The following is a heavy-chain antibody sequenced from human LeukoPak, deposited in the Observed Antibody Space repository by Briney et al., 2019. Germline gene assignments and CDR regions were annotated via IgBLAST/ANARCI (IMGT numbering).Heavy chain of an antibody. V-gene: IGHV4-38-2*02. J-gene: IGHJ3*02. Sequence: PSETLSLTCTVSGYSISSGYYWGWIRQPPGKGLEWIGNIYYSGSTYYNPSLKSRVAMSLDTSKNHFSLKLSSVTAADTAFYYCARYIVSYPHDAFDIWGQGTMVTVSS. CDR1: GYSISSGYY. CDR3: ARYIVSYPHDAFDI. D-gene: IGHD1-26*01. CDR2: IYYSGST.